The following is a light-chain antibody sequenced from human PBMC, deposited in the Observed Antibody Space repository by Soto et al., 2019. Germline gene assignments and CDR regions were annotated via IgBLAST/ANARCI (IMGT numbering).Light chain of an antibody. CDR3: QQYGRSPLLYT. Sequence: EIVLTQSPVTLSLSPGERATLSCRASQSVSSYLAWYQQKPGQAPRLLIYDASKRATGIPARFSGSGSGTDFTLTISSLEPEDFAVYYCQQYGRSPLLYTFGQGTKL. CDR1: QSVSSY. J-gene: IGKJ2*01. V-gene: IGKV3-11*01. CDR2: DAS.